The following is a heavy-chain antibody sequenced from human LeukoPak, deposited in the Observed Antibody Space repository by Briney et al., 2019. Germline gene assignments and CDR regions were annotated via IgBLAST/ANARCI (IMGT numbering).Heavy chain of an antibody. J-gene: IGHJ4*02. CDR3: ARVDGSGSYQYYFDY. V-gene: IGHV4-30-4*01. Sequence: SETLSLTCTVSGGSISSGDYYWRWIRQPPGKGLEWIGYIYYSGSTYYNPSLKSRVTISVDTSKNQFSLKLSSVTAADTAVYYCARVDGSGSYQYYFDYWGQGTLVTVSS. D-gene: IGHD3-10*01. CDR2: IYYSGST. CDR1: GGSISSGDYY.